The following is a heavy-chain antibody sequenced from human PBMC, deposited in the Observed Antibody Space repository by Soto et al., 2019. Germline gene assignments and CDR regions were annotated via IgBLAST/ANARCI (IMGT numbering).Heavy chain of an antibody. J-gene: IGHJ5*02. CDR1: GYTFTSYG. V-gene: IGHV1-18*01. Sequence: ASVKVSCKASGYTFTSYGISWVRQAPGQGLEWMGWISAYNGNTNYAQKLQGRVTMTTDTSTSTAYMELRSLRSDDTAVYYCARYCSGGSCINWFDPGAREPWSPSPQ. CDR2: ISAYNGNT. D-gene: IGHD2-15*01. CDR3: ARYCSGGSCINWFDP.